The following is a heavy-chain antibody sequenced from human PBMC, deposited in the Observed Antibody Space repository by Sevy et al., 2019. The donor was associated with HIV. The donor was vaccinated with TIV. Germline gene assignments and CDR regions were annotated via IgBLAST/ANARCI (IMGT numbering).Heavy chain of an antibody. CDR1: GGTFSSYA. CDR3: ARCSLTGTTGYYFDY. V-gene: IGHV1-69*13. J-gene: IGHJ4*02. CDR2: IIPIFGTA. Sequence: ASVKVSCKASGGTFSSYAISWVRQAPGQGLEWMGGIIPIFGTANYAQKFQGRVTITADESTSTAYMELSSLRSEDTAVYYCARCSLTGTTGYYFDYWGQGTLVTVSS. D-gene: IGHD1-7*01.